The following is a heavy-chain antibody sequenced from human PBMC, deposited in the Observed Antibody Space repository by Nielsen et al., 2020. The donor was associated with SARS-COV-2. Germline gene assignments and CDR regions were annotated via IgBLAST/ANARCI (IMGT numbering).Heavy chain of an antibody. D-gene: IGHD3-22*01. Sequence: ASVKVSCKASGYTFTSYPISWVRQAPGQGLEWMGWISVYNGNRNYAQKYQGRVTITADKSTSTAYMELSSLRSEDTAVYYCARIYDSSGYSYYYYGMDVWGQGTTVTVSS. V-gene: IGHV1-18*04. J-gene: IGHJ6*02. CDR2: ISVYNGNR. CDR1: GYTFTSYP. CDR3: ARIYDSSGYSYYYYGMDV.